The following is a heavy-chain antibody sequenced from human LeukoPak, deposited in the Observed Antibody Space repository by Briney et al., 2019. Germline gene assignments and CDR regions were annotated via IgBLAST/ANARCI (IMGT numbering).Heavy chain of an antibody. CDR2: IIPVFGTA. J-gene: IGHJ4*02. CDR3: ARTPARGHSGYDYGGFDY. CDR1: GYTFTCYY. V-gene: IGHV1-69*05. D-gene: IGHD5-12*01. Sequence: ASXKVSCKASGYTFTCYYMHWVRQAPGQGLEWMGGIIPVFGTANYAHKFQGRVTITTDESTSTAYMELSSLRSEDTAVYYCARTPARGHSGYDYGGFDYWGQGTLVTVSS.